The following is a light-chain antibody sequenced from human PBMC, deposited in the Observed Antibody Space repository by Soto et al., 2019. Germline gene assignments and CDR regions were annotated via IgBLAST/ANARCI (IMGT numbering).Light chain of an antibody. J-gene: IGKJ5*01. CDR1: HSLHSF. CDR3: QQRTRWPMT. V-gene: IGKV3-11*01. Sequence: DIVWTPAPATLSVSPGASDTRSVRSSHSLHSFLNWYQQRPGQAPRPLIYDGSKRAAGVPDRISGDGSGTDYTLTISSLEPEDFAVYYCQQRTRWPMTFGQGTRLEIK. CDR2: DGS.